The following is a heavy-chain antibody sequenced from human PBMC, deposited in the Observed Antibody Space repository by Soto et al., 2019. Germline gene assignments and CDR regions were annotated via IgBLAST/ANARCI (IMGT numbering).Heavy chain of an antibody. J-gene: IGHJ4*02. V-gene: IGHV3-23*01. D-gene: IGHD3-22*01. CDR2: ISASGGDT. Sequence: GGALIVSCAGSGFIFSNYAMSLVRQAPGKGLEWVSAISASGGDTYYPDSVKCRFTISRDNSKNTLYLQMNSLRAEDTAVYYCAKASVYDTTDYYHYYFDYWGQGTLVTVSS. CDR1: GFIFSNYA. CDR3: AKASVYDTTDYYHYYFDY.